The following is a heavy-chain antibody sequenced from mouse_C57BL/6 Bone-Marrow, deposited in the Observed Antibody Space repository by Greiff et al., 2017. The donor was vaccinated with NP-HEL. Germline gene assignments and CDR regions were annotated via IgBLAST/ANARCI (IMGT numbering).Heavy chain of an antibody. D-gene: IGHD2-13*01. J-gene: IGHJ4*01. V-gene: IGHV1-7*01. CDR2: INPSSGYT. Sequence: QVQLQQSGAELAKPGASVKLSCKASGYTFTSYWMHWVKQRPGQGLEWIGYINPSSGYTKYNQTFKDKATLTADKSSSTAYMQLSSLTYEDSAVYYCARSYSDYVCAMDYWGKGTSVTVSS. CDR3: ARSYSDYVCAMDY. CDR1: GYTFTSYW.